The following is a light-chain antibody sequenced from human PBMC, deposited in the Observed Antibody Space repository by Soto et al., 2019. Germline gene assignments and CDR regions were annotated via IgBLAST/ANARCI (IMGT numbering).Light chain of an antibody. J-gene: IGKJ1*01. CDR1: QTVGSY. CDR3: QQYGSSGT. Sequence: EIVLTQSPATLSLSPWERATLSCRASQTVGSYLAWYQQKPGQAPRLLMYDASNRATGIPARFSGSGSGTDFTLTISRLEPEDFAVYYCQQYGSSGTFGQGTKVDIK. CDR2: DAS. V-gene: IGKV3-11*01.